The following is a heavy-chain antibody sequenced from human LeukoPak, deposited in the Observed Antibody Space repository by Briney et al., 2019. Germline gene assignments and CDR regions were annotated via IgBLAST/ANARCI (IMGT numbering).Heavy chain of an antibody. CDR2: ISSSGSTI. CDR1: GFTFSSYE. D-gene: IGHD6-13*01. Sequence: GGSLRLSCAASGFTFSSYEMNWVRQAPGKGLEWVSYISSSGSTIYYADSVKGRFTISRDNAKNSLYLQMNSLRAEDTAVYYCARDFHGSGSSWFPDAFDIWGQGTMVTVSS. V-gene: IGHV3-48*03. J-gene: IGHJ3*02. CDR3: ARDFHGSGSSWFPDAFDI.